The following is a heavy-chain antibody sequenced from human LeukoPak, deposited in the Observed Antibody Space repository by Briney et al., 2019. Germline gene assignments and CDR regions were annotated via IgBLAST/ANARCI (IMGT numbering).Heavy chain of an antibody. CDR3: ARWTTVVTRYAFDI. Sequence: PSETLSLTCAVYGGSFSGYYWSWIRQPPGKGLEWIGYIYYSGSTNYNPSLKSRVTISVDTTKNQFSLKLSSVTAADTAVYYCARWTTVVTRYAFDIWGQGTMVTVSS. D-gene: IGHD4-17*01. CDR2: IYYSGST. CDR1: GGSFSGYY. J-gene: IGHJ3*02. V-gene: IGHV4-59*08.